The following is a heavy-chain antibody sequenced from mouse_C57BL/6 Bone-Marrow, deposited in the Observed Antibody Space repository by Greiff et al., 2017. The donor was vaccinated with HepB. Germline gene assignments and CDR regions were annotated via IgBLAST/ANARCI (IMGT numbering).Heavy chain of an antibody. V-gene: IGHV2-2*01. CDR1: GFTLTSYG. CDR2: IWSGGST. CDR3: ARKPLLYYARNAMDY. D-gene: IGHD2-1*01. J-gene: IGHJ4*01. Sequence: QVQLQQSGPGLVQPSQSLSITCTVSGFTLTSYGVHWVRQSPGKGLEWLGVIWSGGSTDYNAAFISRLSISKDNSKSKVFFKMNSLQADDTAIYYCARKPLLYYARNAMDYWGQGTSVTVSS.